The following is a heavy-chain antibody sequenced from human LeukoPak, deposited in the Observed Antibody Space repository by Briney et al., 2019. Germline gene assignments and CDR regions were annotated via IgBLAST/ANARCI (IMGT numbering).Heavy chain of an antibody. V-gene: IGHV4-4*07. D-gene: IGHD1-7*01. CDR2: IYVTGST. Sequence: PSETLSLTCTVSGASISSYYWSWIRQPAGKTLEWIGRIYVTGSTTYDPSLESRVTMSLDTSKNHFSLKLRSVTAADTAVYYCARDSGTTGEVKFDPWGQGTLVTVSS. CDR1: GASISSYY. CDR3: ARDSGTTGEVKFDP. J-gene: IGHJ5*02.